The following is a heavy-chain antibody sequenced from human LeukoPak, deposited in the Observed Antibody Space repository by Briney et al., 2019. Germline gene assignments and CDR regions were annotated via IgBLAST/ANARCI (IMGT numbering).Heavy chain of an antibody. CDR3: AKGGSGYTYGCNDALDI. D-gene: IGHD5-18*01. J-gene: IGHJ3*02. CDR2: IYDHGAT. CDR1: GFIVSTNY. V-gene: IGHV3-53*01. Sequence: GGSLRLSCAASGFIVSTNYMSWVRQAPGKGLEWVSVIYDHGATKYADSVKGRFTISRDISKNTVYLQMNRLTAEDSAVYYCAKGGSGYTYGCNDALDIWGQGAMVTVSS.